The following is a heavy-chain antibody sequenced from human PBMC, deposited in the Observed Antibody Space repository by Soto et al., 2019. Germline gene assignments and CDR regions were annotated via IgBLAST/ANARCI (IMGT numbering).Heavy chain of an antibody. CDR1: GGSISSSSYY. J-gene: IGHJ6*02. D-gene: IGHD6-6*01. V-gene: IGHV4-39*01. CDR3: ARLSSSYYYYGMDV. CDR2: IYYSWST. Sequence: PSETLSLTCTVSGGSISSSSYYWGWIRQPPGKGLEWIGSIYYSWSTYYNPSLKSRVTISVDTSKNQFSLKLSSVTAADTAVYYCARLSSSYYYYGMDVWRQGTTVTVSS.